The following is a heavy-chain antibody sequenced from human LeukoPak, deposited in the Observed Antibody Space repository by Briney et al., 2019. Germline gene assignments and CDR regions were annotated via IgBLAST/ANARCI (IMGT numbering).Heavy chain of an antibody. D-gene: IGHD1-26*01. CDR2: ISGGGGST. V-gene: IGHV3-23*01. CDR3: AKGGKWDVTPFDY. CDR1: GFTFRNYG. J-gene: IGHJ4*02. Sequence: QAGGSLRLSCAASGFTFRNYGMNWVRQAPGKGLEWVSTISGGGGSTYYADSVKGRFTISRDNSKNTLYLQVNSLRAEDTAVYYCAKGGKWDVTPFDYWGQGTLVTVSS.